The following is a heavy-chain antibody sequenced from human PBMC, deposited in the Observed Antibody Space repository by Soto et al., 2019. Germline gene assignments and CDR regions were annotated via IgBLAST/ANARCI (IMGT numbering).Heavy chain of an antibody. CDR3: ARGRYGDY. CDR2: ISAHNGNT. D-gene: IGHD1-1*01. V-gene: IGHV1-18*01. CDR1: GYAFTTYG. J-gene: IGHJ4*02. Sequence: QVHLVQSGAEVXKPGASVKVSCKGSGYAFTTYGITWVRQAPGQGLEWMGWISAHNGNTNYAKKLQGRGTVTRDTSTSTAYMELRSLRSDDTAVYYCARGRYGDYWGQGALVTVSS.